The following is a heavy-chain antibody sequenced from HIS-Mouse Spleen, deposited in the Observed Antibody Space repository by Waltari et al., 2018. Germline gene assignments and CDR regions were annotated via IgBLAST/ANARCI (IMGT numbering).Heavy chain of an antibody. CDR3: ARDSGSYSFWYFDL. Sequence: QVQLVQSGAEVKKPGSSVKVSCKASGGPFSSYAISLVGQGPGQRLEWMGGIIPIFGTANYAQKFQGRVTITADESTSTAYMELSSLRSEDTAVYYCARDSGSYSFWYFDLWGRGTLVTVSS. CDR1: GGPFSSYA. V-gene: IGHV1-69*01. D-gene: IGHD1-26*01. CDR2: IIPIFGTA. J-gene: IGHJ2*01.